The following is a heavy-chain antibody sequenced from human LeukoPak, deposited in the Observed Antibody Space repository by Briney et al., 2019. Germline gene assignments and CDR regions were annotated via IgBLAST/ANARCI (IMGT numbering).Heavy chain of an antibody. D-gene: IGHD3-10*01. CDR3: ARGYGSGSYWVGFDY. Sequence: GGSLRLSCAASGFTFTEYEMNWVRQAPGKGLEWVSYITNSGVTIYYADSVRGRFTISRDNAKSSLYLQMDSLRAGDTALYYCARGYGSGSYWVGFDYWGQGTLVTVSS. CDR1: GFTFTEYE. CDR2: ITNSGVTI. J-gene: IGHJ4*02. V-gene: IGHV3-48*03.